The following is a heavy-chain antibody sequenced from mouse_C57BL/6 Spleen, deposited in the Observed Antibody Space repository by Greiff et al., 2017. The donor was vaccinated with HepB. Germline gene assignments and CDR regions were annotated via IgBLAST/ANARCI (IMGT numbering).Heavy chain of an antibody. D-gene: IGHD1-1*01. Sequence: QVQLQQPGAELVKPGASVKLSCKASGYTFTSYWMHWVKQRPGQGLEWIGMIHPNSGSTNYNETFKSKATLTVDKSSSTAYMQLSSLTSEDSAVYYWARDYYGSSPAWFAYWGQGTLVTVSA. J-gene: IGHJ3*01. CDR1: GYTFTSYW. CDR3: ARDYYGSSPAWFAY. V-gene: IGHV1-64*01. CDR2: IHPNSGST.